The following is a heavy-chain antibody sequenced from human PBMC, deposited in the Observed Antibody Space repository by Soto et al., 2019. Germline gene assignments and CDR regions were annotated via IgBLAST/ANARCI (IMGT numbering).Heavy chain of an antibody. D-gene: IGHD2-15*01. CDR3: AREKLGYCSGGSCYPMYNWFDP. J-gene: IGHJ5*02. V-gene: IGHV3-30*03. CDR2: LKSDGFTR. CDR1: GFRFGSFA. Sequence: GGSLRLSCGASGFRFGSFAMHWVRQAPGKGLEWVAVLKSDGFTRDYVDSVKGRFTISRDNSRNTVYLQMNSLRAEDTAVYYCAREKLGYCSGGSCYPMYNWFDPWGQGTLVTVSS.